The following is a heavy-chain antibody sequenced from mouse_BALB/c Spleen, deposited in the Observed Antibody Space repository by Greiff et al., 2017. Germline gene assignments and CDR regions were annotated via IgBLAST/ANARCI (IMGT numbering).Heavy chain of an antibody. CDR3: TRGYDVAMDY. V-gene: IGHV1-69*02. D-gene: IGHD2-14*01. J-gene: IGHJ4*01. CDR1: GYTFTSYW. CDR2: IYPSDSYT. Sequence: VQLQQPGAELVRPGASVKLSCKASGYTFTSYWINWVKQRPGQGLEWIGNIYPSDSYTNYNQKFKDKATLTVDKSSSTAYMQLSSPTSEDSAVYYCTRGYDVAMDYWGQGTSVTVSS.